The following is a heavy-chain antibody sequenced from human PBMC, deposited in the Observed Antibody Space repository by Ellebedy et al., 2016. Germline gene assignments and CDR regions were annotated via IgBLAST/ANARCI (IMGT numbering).Heavy chain of an antibody. J-gene: IGHJ6*02. Sequence: GESLKISCAASGFTFSSYSMNWVRQAPGKGLEWVSSISSSSSYIYYADSVKGRFTISRDNAKNSLSLQMSSLRAEDTAVYYCARDLGPGGGMDVWGQGTTVTVSS. CDR3: ARDLGPGGGMDV. D-gene: IGHD3-16*01. CDR1: GFTFSSYS. CDR2: ISSSSSYI. V-gene: IGHV3-21*01.